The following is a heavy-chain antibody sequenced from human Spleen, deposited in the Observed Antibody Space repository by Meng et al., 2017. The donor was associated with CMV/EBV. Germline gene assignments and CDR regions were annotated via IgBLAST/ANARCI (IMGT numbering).Heavy chain of an antibody. CDR1: GFTFRSYS. J-gene: IGHJ2*01. V-gene: IGHV3-21*01. CDR3: VRARGPGGYDSWYFDL. D-gene: IGHD2-8*02. Sequence: GESLKISCAASGFTFRSYSMAWVRQAPGKGLEWVSSISGSSSYIYYADSVKGRFTISRDNAKNSLYLQMNSLRAEDTAVYYCVRARGPGGYDSWYFDLWGRGTLVTVSS. CDR2: ISGSSSYI.